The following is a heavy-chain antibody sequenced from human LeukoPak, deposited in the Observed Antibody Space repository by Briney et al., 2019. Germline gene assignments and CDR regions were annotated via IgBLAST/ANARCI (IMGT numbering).Heavy chain of an antibody. V-gene: IGHV3-11*04. CDR2: ISSSGSTI. D-gene: IGHD5-18*01. CDR1: GFTFSDYY. Sequence: NPGGSLRLSCAASGFTFSDYYMSWIRQAPGKGLEWVSYISSSGSTIYYADSVKGRFTISRDNAKNSLYLQMNSLRAEDTAVYYCARDLITAMAEYYFDYWGQGTLVTVSS. J-gene: IGHJ4*02. CDR3: ARDLITAMAEYYFDY.